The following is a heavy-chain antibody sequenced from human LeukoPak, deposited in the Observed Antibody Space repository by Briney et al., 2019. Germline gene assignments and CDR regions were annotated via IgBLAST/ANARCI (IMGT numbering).Heavy chain of an antibody. J-gene: IGHJ4*02. CDR3: TILTGYFDTFDY. V-gene: IGHV3-7*01. D-gene: IGHD3-9*01. CDR2: IKRDGSDK. Sequence: GGSLRLSCAASGFTFSSFWMSWVRQAPGKGLEWVASIKRDGSDKYYLDSVKGRFTISRDNAKNSLFLQMNSLRAEDTAVYYSTILTGYFDTFDYWGQGTLVTVSS. CDR1: GFTFSSFW.